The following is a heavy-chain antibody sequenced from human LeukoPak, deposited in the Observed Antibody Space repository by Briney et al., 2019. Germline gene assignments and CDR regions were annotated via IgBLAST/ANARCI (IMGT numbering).Heavy chain of an antibody. Sequence: EASVKVSCKASVYTFTSYGISWVRQAPGQGLEWMGWISAYNGNTHYAQKLQGRVTMTTDTSTSTAYMELRSLRSDDTAVYYCARCSHYYDSSGYHDAFVIWGQGTMVTVSS. V-gene: IGHV1-18*01. CDR3: ARCSHYYDSSGYHDAFVI. D-gene: IGHD3-22*01. J-gene: IGHJ3*02. CDR1: VYTFTSYG. CDR2: ISAYNGNT.